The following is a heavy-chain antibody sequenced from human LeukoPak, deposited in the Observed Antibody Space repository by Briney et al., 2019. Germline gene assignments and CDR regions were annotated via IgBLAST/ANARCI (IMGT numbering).Heavy chain of an antibody. V-gene: IGHV3-48*02. CDR3: ARSEWLTDFDY. CDR1: GFTFSTCS. Sequence: GGSLRLSCVASGFTFSTCSMNWVRQAPGKGLEWLSYISSSGRTIYYADSVKGRFTISRDDAKTSLFLQMNGLRDEDTAVYYCARSEWLTDFDYWGQGTLVTVSS. J-gene: IGHJ4*02. D-gene: IGHD6-19*01. CDR2: ISSSGRTI.